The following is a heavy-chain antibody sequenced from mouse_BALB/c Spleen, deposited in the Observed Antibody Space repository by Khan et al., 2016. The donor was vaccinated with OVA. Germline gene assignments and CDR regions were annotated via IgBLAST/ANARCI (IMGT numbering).Heavy chain of an antibody. CDR1: GYTFTSYW. Sequence: QVRLQQSGAELVRPGASVKLSCKASGYTFTSYWMNWVKQRPGHGLEWIGRIDPSDSETHYNQMFKDKATLTVDKSSSTAYIQLSSLTSEDSAVYYCARREKYGYDPSWFAYWGQGTLVTVSA. J-gene: IGHJ3*01. CDR2: IDPSDSET. CDR3: ARREKYGYDPSWFAY. V-gene: IGHV1-61*01. D-gene: IGHD2-2*01.